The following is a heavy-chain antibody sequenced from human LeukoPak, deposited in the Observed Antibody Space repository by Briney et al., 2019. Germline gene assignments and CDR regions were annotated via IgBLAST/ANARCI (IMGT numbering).Heavy chain of an antibody. Sequence: PSETLSPTCTVSGGSISGYYWNWIRQPPGQGLGWIGYIYYSGSTNYNPSLKSRVTMSVDTSKNQFSLKLSSVTAADTAVYYCASARWQPLVRDWGQGTLVTVSS. D-gene: IGHD6-13*01. CDR3: ASARWQPLVRD. CDR2: IYYSGST. V-gene: IGHV4-59*08. CDR1: GGSISGYY. J-gene: IGHJ4*02.